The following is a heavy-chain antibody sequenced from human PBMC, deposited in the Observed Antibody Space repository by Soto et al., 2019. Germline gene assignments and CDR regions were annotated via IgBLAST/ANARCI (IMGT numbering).Heavy chain of an antibody. J-gene: IGHJ4*02. V-gene: IGHV4-34*01. D-gene: IGHD2-21*02. CDR3: AREGGYCGGDCYPDY. CDR1: GGSFSGYY. Sequence: QVQLQQWGAGLLKPSETLPLTCAVYGGSFSGYYWSWIRQPPGKGLEWIGEINHSGSTNYNPSLKSRVTISVDTSKNQFSLKLSSVTAADTAVYYCAREGGYCGGDCYPDYWGQGTLVTVSS. CDR2: INHSGST.